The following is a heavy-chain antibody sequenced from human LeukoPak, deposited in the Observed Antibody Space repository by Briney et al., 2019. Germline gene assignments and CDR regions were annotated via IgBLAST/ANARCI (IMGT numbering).Heavy chain of an antibody. J-gene: IGHJ2*01. CDR1: GGSISSGGYS. Sequence: SETLSLTCAVSGGSISSGGYSWSWIRQPPGKGLEWIGYIYHSGSTYYNPSLKSRVTISVDRYKNQFSLKLSSVTAADTAVYYCARERKSGYFDLWGRGTLVTVSS. D-gene: IGHD6-25*01. V-gene: IGHV4-30-2*01. CDR2: IYHSGST. CDR3: ARERKSGYFDL.